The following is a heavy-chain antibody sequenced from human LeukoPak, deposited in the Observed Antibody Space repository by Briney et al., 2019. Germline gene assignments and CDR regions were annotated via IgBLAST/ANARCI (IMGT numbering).Heavy chain of an antibody. CDR3: ARGPPEWLAFDY. CDR2: IYYSGST. V-gene: IGHV4-30-4*08. Sequence: SETLPLTCTVSGGSISSGDYYWSWIRQPPGKGLEWIGYIYYSGSTYYNPSLKSRVTISVDTSKNQFSLKLSSVTAADTAVYYCARGPPEWLAFDYWGQGTLVTVSS. CDR1: GGSISSGDYY. D-gene: IGHD6-19*01. J-gene: IGHJ4*02.